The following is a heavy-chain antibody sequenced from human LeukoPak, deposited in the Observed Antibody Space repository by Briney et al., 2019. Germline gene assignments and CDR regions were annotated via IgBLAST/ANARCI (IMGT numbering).Heavy chain of an antibody. CDR3: AGVAEIQLWLRSAFDY. J-gene: IGHJ4*02. CDR2: ICTGSSTI. Sequence: GGSLRHSCASSGYTFSSYSLNSVRQAPGKGLQWVSFICTGSSTIYYAHSVKGRFTIFRDNAKNSLYLQMNSLRDEATAVYYCAGVAEIQLWLRSAFDYWGQGTLVTVSS. D-gene: IGHD5-18*01. V-gene: IGHV3-48*02. CDR1: GYTFSSYS.